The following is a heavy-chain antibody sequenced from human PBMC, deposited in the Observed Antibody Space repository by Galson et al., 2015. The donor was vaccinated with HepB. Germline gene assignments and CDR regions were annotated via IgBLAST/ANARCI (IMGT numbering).Heavy chain of an antibody. Sequence: SLRLSCAASGFTFSNYAMSWVRQAPGKGLEWVSVIGGSGDDTHYTDSVKGRFIISRDNSKNTLNLQMDSLRAEDTAVYYCARGRQLDPWGQGTLVTVSS. J-gene: IGHJ5*02. CDR3: ARGRQLDP. CDR2: IGGSGDDT. D-gene: IGHD3-16*01. V-gene: IGHV3-23*01. CDR1: GFTFSNYA.